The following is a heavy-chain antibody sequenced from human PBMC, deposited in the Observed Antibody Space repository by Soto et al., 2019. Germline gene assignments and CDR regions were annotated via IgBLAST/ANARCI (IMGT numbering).Heavy chain of an antibody. J-gene: IGHJ5*02. D-gene: IGHD3-3*01. V-gene: IGHV4-34*01. CDR3: ARGVPLYDFWSGYRHNWFDP. CDR2: INHSGST. CDR1: SYSISGGFY. Sequence: SETLSLTCAVSSYSISGGFYWAWIRQPPGKGLEWIGEINHSGSTNYNPSLKSRVTISVDTSKNQFSLKLSSVTAADTAVYYCARGVPLYDFWSGYRHNWFDPWGQGTLVTVSS.